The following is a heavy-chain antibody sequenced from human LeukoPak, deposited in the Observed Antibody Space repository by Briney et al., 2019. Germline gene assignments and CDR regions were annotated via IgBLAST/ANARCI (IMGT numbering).Heavy chain of an antibody. CDR2: ISYDGSNK. CDR1: GFTFSSYA. CDR3: ARDFGGQWLVLGYYFDY. J-gene: IGHJ4*02. V-gene: IGHV3-30*01. D-gene: IGHD6-19*01. Sequence: GGSLRLSCAASGFTFSSYAMHWVRQAPGKGLEWVAVISYDGSNKYYADSVKGRFTISRDNSKNTLYLQMNSLRAEETAVYYCARDFGGQWLVLGYYFDYWGQGTLVTVSS.